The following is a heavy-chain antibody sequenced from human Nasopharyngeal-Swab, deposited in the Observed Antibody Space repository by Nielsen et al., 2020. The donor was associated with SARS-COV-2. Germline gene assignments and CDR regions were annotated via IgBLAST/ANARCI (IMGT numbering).Heavy chain of an antibody. CDR2: IYPGDSDT. Sequence: GESPKIFCKGSGYSFTSYWIGWVRPMPGKGLEWMGIIYPGDSDTRYSPSFQGQVTISADKSISTAYLQWSSLKASDTAMYYCARLGGSYYSTPDYWGQGTLVTVSS. CDR3: ARLGGSYYSTPDY. D-gene: IGHD1-26*01. J-gene: IGHJ4*02. CDR1: GYSFTSYW. V-gene: IGHV5-51*01.